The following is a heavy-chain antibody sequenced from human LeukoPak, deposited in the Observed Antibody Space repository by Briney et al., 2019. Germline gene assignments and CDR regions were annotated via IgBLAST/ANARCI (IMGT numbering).Heavy chain of an antibody. CDR2: ISYDGSNK. CDR3: ASSGYGVHDY. J-gene: IGHJ4*02. D-gene: IGHD4-17*01. CDR1: GFTFSSYA. V-gene: IGHV3-30-3*01. Sequence: GRSLRLSCAASGFTFSSYAMHWVRQAPGKGLEWVAVISYDGSNKYYADSVKGRFTISRDNSKNTLYLQMNSLRAEDTAAYYCASSGYGVHDYWGQGTLVTVSS.